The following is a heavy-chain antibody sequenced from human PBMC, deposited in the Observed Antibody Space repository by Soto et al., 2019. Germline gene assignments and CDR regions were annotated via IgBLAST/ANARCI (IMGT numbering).Heavy chain of an antibody. V-gene: IGHV1-2*04. CDR3: ARALGFYGSGSYTYYYYYGMDV. D-gene: IGHD3-10*01. J-gene: IGHJ6*02. CDR2: INPNSGGT. CDR1: GYTFTGYY. Sequence: ASVKVSCKASGYTFTGYYMHWVRQAPGQGLEWMGWINPNSGGTNYAQKCQGWVTMTRDTSISTAYMELSRLRSDDTAVYYCARALGFYGSGSYTYYYYYGMDVWGQGTTVTVSS.